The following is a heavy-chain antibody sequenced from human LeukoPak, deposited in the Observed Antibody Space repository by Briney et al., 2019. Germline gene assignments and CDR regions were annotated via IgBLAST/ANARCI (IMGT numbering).Heavy chain of an antibody. J-gene: IGHJ3*02. CDR2: IRFDGSNK. Sequence: GGSLRLSCAVSGFTFSSYGMHWVRQAPGKGVEWVAFIRFDGSNKYYADSVKGRFTISRDNSKNTLYLQMNSLRAEDTAVYYCAKGRFGHYYDTPDAFDIWGQGTMVTVSS. D-gene: IGHD3-22*01. V-gene: IGHV3-30*02. CDR3: AKGRFGHYYDTPDAFDI. CDR1: GFTFSSYG.